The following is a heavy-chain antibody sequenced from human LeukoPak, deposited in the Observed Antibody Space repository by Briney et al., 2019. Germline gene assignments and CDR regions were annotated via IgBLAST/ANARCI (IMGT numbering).Heavy chain of an antibody. Sequence: SETLSLTCAVSGYSISSAYYWGWMRQPPGKGLEWIGSIYHTGSTYYNPSLKSRVTISRDTSKNQFSLKLSSATAADTAVYYCARDKMGGADYWVQATLVTVSS. V-gene: IGHV4-38-2*01. J-gene: IGHJ4*02. D-gene: IGHD3-16*01. CDR3: ARDKMGGADY. CDR1: GYSISSAYY. CDR2: IYHTGST.